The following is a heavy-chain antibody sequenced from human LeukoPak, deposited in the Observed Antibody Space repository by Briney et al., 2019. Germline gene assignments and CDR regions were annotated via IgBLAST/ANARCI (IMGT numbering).Heavy chain of an antibody. CDR3: AKDMLTESGYYYHDMDV. CDR2: ISYDGSNK. J-gene: IGHJ6*02. D-gene: IGHD3-9*01. Sequence: VAVISYDGSNKYYADSVKGRFTISRDNSKNTLYLQMNSLRAEDTVVYYCAKDMLTESGYYYHDMDVWGQGTTVTVSS. V-gene: IGHV3-30*18.